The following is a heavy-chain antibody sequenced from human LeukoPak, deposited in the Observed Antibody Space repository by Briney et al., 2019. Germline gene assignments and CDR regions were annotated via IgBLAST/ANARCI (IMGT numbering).Heavy chain of an antibody. J-gene: IGHJ5*02. CDR1: GGSISSGDYS. Sequence: PSQTLSLTCTVSGGSISSGDYSWSWLRRPPGKGLEWIGYIYYSGSTYYNPSLKSRVTISVDTSKNQFSLKLSSVTAADTAVYYCARDTYYYDSSGYPNNWFDPWGQGTLVTVSS. CDR3: ARDTYYYDSSGYPNNWFDP. D-gene: IGHD3-22*01. V-gene: IGHV4-30-4*01. CDR2: IYYSGST.